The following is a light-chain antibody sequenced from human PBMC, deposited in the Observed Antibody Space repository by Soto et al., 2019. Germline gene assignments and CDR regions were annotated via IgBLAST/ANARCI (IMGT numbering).Light chain of an antibody. V-gene: IGLV1-40*01. J-gene: IGLJ1*01. Sequence: QSVLTQPPSVSGAPGQRVTVSCSGTSSNIGAGYDVNWYQQFPGTAPKLLIYGDNNRPSGGPDRFSGSKSGTSASLAITGLQAEDEADYYCQSYDTRLSAHVFGTGTKVTVL. CDR1: SSNIGAGYD. CDR3: QSYDTRLSAHV. CDR2: GDN.